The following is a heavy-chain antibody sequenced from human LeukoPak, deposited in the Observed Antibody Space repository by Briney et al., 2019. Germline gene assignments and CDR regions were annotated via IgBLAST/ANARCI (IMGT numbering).Heavy chain of an antibody. CDR2: INSKADGVTA. CDR3: TAGPY. CDR1: GFTFTNAW. Sequence: TGGSLRLSCAASGFTFTNAWENWVRQAPGRGLEWIGHINSKADGVTADYAAPVKGRFTISRDDSKNSLYLEMNSLKIEDTAVYFCTAGPYWGQGTLVTVSS. V-gene: IGHV3-15*01. J-gene: IGHJ4*02.